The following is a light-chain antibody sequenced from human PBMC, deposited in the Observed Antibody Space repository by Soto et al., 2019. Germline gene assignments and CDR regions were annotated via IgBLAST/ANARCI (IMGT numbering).Light chain of an antibody. CDR3: SSYAGSNNFV. CDR2: EVS. CDR1: SSDVGGYNY. V-gene: IGLV2-8*01. J-gene: IGLJ1*01. Sequence: QPALTQAPSAAGSPGQSVTISCTGPSSDVGGYNYVSWYQQHPGKAPKLMIYEVSERPSGVPDRFSGSKSSNTASLTVSGLQAEDEADYYCSSYAGSNNFVFGTGTRSPS.